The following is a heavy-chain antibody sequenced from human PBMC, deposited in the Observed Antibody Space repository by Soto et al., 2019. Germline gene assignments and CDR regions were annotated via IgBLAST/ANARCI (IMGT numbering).Heavy chain of an antibody. CDR3: ARRGVSSYYSNY. D-gene: IGHD2-15*01. V-gene: IGHV4-39*01. Sequence: QLQLQESGPGLVKPSETLSLTCTVSGGSISDSSYFWDWIRQPPGKGLEWIGNIYYSGSTYYNLFLKSRVTISVDTSKNQFSLKLSSVTAADTAVYYCARRGVSSYYSNYWGLGTLVTVSS. CDR2: IYYSGST. J-gene: IGHJ4*02. CDR1: GGSISDSSYF.